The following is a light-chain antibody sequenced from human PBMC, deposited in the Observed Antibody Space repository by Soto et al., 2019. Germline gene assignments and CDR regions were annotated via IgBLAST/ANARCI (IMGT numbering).Light chain of an antibody. CDR3: QQSYSTPRT. V-gene: IGKV1-39*01. CDR2: AAS. J-gene: IGKJ1*01. Sequence: DIQMTQPPPSLSASVGDRVNITCRAVQSIRSYLNWYQQKPGKAPKIXIYAASSLQSGVPSRFSGSESGTDFTLTISSLQPEDFATDDCQQSYSTPRTFGQGTKVDIK. CDR1: QSIRSY.